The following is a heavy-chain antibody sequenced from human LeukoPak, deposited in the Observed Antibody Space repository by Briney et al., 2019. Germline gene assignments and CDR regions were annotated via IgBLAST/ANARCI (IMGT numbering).Heavy chain of an antibody. Sequence: GGSLRLSCAASGFTFSSYAMSWVRQAPGKGLEWVAVISYDGSNKYYADSVKGRFTISRDNSKNTLYLQMNSLRAEDTAVYYCARGPFDYWGQGTLVTVSS. CDR3: ARGPFDY. CDR2: ISYDGSNK. V-gene: IGHV3-30-3*01. CDR1: GFTFSSYA. J-gene: IGHJ4*02.